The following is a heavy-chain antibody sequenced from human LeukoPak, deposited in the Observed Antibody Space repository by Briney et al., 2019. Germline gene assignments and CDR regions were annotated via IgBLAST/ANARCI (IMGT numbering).Heavy chain of an antibody. Sequence: PGGSLRLSCEASGFSFSNYFISWIRQAPGKGLEWVSYITNSGRSTNYADAVKGRFTISRDNTKKSVYLEMTDLRLEDTAVYYCAREASGNYYVFDSWGQGTLVTVSS. V-gene: IGHV3-11*04. CDR1: GFSFSNYF. D-gene: IGHD1-26*01. J-gene: IGHJ4*02. CDR2: ITNSGRST. CDR3: AREASGNYYVFDS.